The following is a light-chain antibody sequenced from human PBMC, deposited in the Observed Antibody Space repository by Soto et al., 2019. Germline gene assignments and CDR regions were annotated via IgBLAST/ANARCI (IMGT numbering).Light chain of an antibody. CDR3: QQSFAIPRT. Sequence: DIQMTQSPSTLSASVGDRVTITCRASQSISSYLSWYQQRPGKAPKLLIYAAFNLEAGVPSRFSGSKTGTEFNFTISSLQAHDIATYYCQQSFAIPRTFGQGTKL. CDR2: AAF. CDR1: QSISSY. J-gene: IGKJ1*01. V-gene: IGKV1-39*01.